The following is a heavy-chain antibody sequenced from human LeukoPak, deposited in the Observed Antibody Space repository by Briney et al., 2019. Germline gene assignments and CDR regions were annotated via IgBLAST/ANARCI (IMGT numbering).Heavy chain of an antibody. J-gene: IGHJ4*02. V-gene: IGHV4-34*09. CDR3: ARAPVDGSGSSLDY. CDR1: GGSFSGYY. Sequence: PSETLSLTCAVYGGSFSGYYWSWIRQPPGKGLEWIGEINHSGSTNYNPSLKSRVTISVDTSKNQFSLKLSSVTAADTAVYYCARAPVDGSGSSLDYWGQGTLVTVSS. CDR2: INHSGST. D-gene: IGHD3-10*01.